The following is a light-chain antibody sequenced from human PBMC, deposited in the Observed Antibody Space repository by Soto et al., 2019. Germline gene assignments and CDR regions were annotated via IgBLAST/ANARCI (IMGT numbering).Light chain of an antibody. CDR2: GAS. CDR1: QSVTRK. V-gene: IGKV3-15*01. CDR3: QQYDNWPGFT. J-gene: IGKJ3*01. Sequence: EIVMTHSPATLSVSPGERPTLSFRASQSVTRKLAWYQQKPVQAPRLLIYGASIRATGIPARFSGSGSGTEFTLTISSLQSEDFAVYYCQQYDNWPGFTFGPGTKVDIK.